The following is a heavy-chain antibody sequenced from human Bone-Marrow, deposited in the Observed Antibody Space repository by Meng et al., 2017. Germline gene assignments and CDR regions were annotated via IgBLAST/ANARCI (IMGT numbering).Heavy chain of an antibody. CDR2: IYYSGST. CDR3: ARDWGYSSGWYDY. Sequence: SETLSLTCTVSGGSISSYYWSWIRQPPGKGLEWIGYIYYSGSTNYNPSLKSRVTISVDTSKNQFSLKLSSVTAADTVVYYCARDWGYSSGWYDYWGQGTLVTVSS. V-gene: IGHV4-59*01. J-gene: IGHJ4*02. CDR1: GGSISSYY. D-gene: IGHD6-19*01.